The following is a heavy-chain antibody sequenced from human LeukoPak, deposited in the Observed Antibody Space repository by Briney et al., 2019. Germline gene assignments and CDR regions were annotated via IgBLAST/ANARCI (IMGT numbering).Heavy chain of an antibody. Sequence: ASVKVSCKASGYTFTSYDINWVRQATGQGLEWMGWMNPNSGNTGYAQKFQGRVTMTRNTSISTAYMELSRLRSEDTAVYYCARGRGAARRNWFDPWGQGTLVTVSS. V-gene: IGHV1-8*01. CDR2: MNPNSGNT. D-gene: IGHD6-6*01. J-gene: IGHJ5*02. CDR3: ARGRGAARRNWFDP. CDR1: GYTFTSYD.